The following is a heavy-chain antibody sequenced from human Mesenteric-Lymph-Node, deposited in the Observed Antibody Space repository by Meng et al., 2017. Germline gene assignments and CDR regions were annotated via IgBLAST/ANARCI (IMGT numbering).Heavy chain of an antibody. CDR1: GFSFSNYW. CDR2: ISPDGNEK. V-gene: IGHV3-7*01. D-gene: IGHD2-21*02. J-gene: IGHJ4*02. Sequence: GESLKISCAASGFSFSNYWMNWVRQAPGKGLEWVAHISPDGNEKCYVDSVKGRFTIFRDNAENSLYLQINSLRAEDTAVYFCARPTAASAGSDWGQGILVTVSS. CDR3: ARPTAASAGSD.